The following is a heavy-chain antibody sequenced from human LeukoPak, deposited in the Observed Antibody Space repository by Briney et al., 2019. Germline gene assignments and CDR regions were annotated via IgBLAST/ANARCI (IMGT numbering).Heavy chain of an antibody. V-gene: IGHV3-23*01. Sequence: GGSLRLSCAASGFTFSSYAMSWVRQAPGKGLEWVSAISGSGGSTYYADSVKGRFTISRDNSKNTLYLQMNSLRAEDTAVYYCARDRGSGWRGFDYWGQGTLVTVSS. J-gene: IGHJ4*02. CDR3: ARDRGSGWRGFDY. CDR2: ISGSGGST. CDR1: GFTFSSYA. D-gene: IGHD6-19*01.